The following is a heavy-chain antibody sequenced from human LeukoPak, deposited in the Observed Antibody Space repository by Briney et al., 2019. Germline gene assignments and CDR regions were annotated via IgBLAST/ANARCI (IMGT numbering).Heavy chain of an antibody. CDR3: ARGQLERITVAGPLDV. CDR2: INHSGST. J-gene: IGHJ6*03. Sequence: PSETLSLTCAVYGGSFSGYYWSWIRQPPGKGLEWIGEINHSGSTNYNPSLKSRVTISVDTSKHQFSLKLTSVTAADTAVYYCARGQLERITVAGPLDVWGKGTTVTVSS. CDR1: GGSFSGYY. D-gene: IGHD6-19*01. V-gene: IGHV4-34*01.